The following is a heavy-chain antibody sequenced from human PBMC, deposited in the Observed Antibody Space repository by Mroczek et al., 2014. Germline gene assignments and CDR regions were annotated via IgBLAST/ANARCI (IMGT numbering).Heavy chain of an antibody. CDR3: ASPPAVAGTGDSDY. J-gene: IGHJ4*02. D-gene: IGHD6-19*01. Sequence: QVQLQHGAAGLLKPSETLSLTCAVYGGSFSGYYWSWIRQPPGKGLEWIGEINHSGSTNYNPSLKSRVTISVDTSKNQFSLKLSSVTAADTAVYYCASPPAVAGTGDSDYWGQGTLVTVSS. CDR1: GGSFSGYY. CDR2: INHSGST. V-gene: IGHV4-34*01.